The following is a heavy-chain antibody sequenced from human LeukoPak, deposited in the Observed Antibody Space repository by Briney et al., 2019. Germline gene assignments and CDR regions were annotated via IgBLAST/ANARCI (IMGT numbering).Heavy chain of an antibody. CDR2: ISSSSSTT. CDR1: GFTLSDYS. J-gene: IGHJ4*02. CDR3: AREVDAGDYVDY. D-gene: IGHD3-9*01. V-gene: IGHV3-11*01. Sequence: AGGSLRLSCAASGFTLSDYSMNWIRQAPGKGPEYISYISSSSSTTYYADSVKGRFTISRDNAKNSLHLQANNLRAEDTAVYYCAREVDAGDYVDYWAREPSSWSPQ.